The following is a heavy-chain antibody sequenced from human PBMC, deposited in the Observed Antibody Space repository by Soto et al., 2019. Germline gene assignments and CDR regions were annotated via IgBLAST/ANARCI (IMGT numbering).Heavy chain of an antibody. CDR1: VFTFRNYA. J-gene: IGHJ6*02. CDR3: TRILWSSRRDALDI. Sequence: PWWSLRLSCIASVFTFRNYAMAWVRQAPGEDLEWVSAIGTSGTPTLYADSVKSRFSISRDDSRNTVSPQMNSLGVEDTATYYCTRILWSSRRDALDIWGQGTTVTVSS. D-gene: IGHD2-21*01. V-gene: IGHV3-23*01. CDR2: IGTSGTPT.